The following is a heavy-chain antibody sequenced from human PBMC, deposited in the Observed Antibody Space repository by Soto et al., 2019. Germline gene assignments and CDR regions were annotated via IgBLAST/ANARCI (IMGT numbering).Heavy chain of an antibody. V-gene: IGHV3-33*01. D-gene: IGHD3-22*01. CDR2: IWYDGSNK. CDR3: AREGYYDSSGYYYENAFDT. Sequence: QVQLVESGGGGVQPGRSLRLSCAASGFTFSSYGMHWVRQAPGKGLEWVAVIWYDGSNKYYADSVKGRLTISRDNSKNTLYLQMNSLRAEDTAVYYCAREGYYDSSGYYYENAFDTWGQGTMVTVSS. CDR1: GFTFSSYG. J-gene: IGHJ3*02.